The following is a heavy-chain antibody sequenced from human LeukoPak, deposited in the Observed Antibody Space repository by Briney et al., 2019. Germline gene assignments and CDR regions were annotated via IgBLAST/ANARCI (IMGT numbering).Heavy chain of an antibody. D-gene: IGHD6-13*01. Sequence: GGSLRLSCAASGFTFSDYYMSWIRQAPGKGLEWVSYISSSGSTIYYADSVRGRFTISRDNAKNSLYLQMNSLRAEDTAVYYCARDRAAAGTMIDYWGQGTLVTVSS. CDR1: GFTFSDYY. CDR2: ISSSGSTI. CDR3: ARDRAAAGTMIDY. V-gene: IGHV3-11*04. J-gene: IGHJ4*02.